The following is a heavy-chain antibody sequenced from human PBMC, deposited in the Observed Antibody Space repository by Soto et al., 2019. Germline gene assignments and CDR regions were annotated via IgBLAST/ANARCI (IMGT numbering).Heavy chain of an antibody. CDR1: GYSLTSYG. V-gene: IGHV1-18*01. Sequence: ASVKVSCEASGYSLTSYGISWVRRAPGQGLEWMGWISPYNGHTQFVERFQGRVTMTTDTSTKTAYMELRNLRSDDPAHYYCARDLTIVPATHPRLENYGMDVWGQGTTVTVSS. J-gene: IGHJ6*02. CDR3: ARDLTIVPATHPRLENYGMDV. D-gene: IGHD2-2*01. CDR2: ISPYNGHT.